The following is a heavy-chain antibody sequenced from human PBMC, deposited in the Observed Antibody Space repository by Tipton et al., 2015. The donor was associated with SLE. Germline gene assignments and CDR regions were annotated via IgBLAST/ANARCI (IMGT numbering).Heavy chain of an antibody. V-gene: IGHV4-59*11. J-gene: IGHJ4*02. CDR3: ARSYYGSLHLPF. CDR2: IYYSGST. D-gene: IGHD3-10*01. Sequence: TLSLPCTVSGGSISSHYWSWFRQPPGKGLEWIGYIYYSGSTNYDPSLKNRVTLSLDTTTNQVSLSLDSVTAADTAIYYCARSYYGSLHLPFWGQGTLVTVSS. CDR1: GGSISSHY.